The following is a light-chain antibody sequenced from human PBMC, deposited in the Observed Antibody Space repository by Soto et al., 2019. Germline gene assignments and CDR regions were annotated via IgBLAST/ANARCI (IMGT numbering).Light chain of an antibody. CDR3: SSYTSSSTWV. Sequence: QSVLTQPASVSGSPGQSITISCTGTSSDVGSYNLVSWYQQHPGKAPKLMIYEGSKRPSGVSNRFSGSKSGNTASLTISGLQAEDEADYYRSSYTSSSTWVFGGGTKLTVL. CDR2: EGS. J-gene: IGLJ3*02. V-gene: IGLV2-14*02. CDR1: SSDVGSYNL.